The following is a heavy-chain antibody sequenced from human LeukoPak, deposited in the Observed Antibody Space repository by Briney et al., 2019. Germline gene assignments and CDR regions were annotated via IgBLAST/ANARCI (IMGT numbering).Heavy chain of an antibody. CDR2: IYYSGST. CDR1: GGSISSSSYY. J-gene: IGHJ4*02. Sequence: SETLSLTCTVSGGSISSSSYYWGWIRQPPGKGLEWIGSIYYSGSTYYNPSLKSRVTISVDTSKNQFSLKLSSVTAADTAVYYCARDVPIVGATGRGDYWGQGTLVTVSS. V-gene: IGHV4-39*07. CDR3: ARDVPIVGATGRGDY. D-gene: IGHD1-26*01.